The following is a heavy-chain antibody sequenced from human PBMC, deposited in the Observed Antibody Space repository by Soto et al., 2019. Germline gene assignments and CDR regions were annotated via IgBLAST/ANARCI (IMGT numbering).Heavy chain of an antibody. CDR3: SRGGDAYKAGNY. D-gene: IGHD1-1*01. J-gene: IGHJ4*02. CDR1: GGSLSGYY. CDR2: IHHSGSI. Sequence: QVQLQQWGAGLLKPSETLSLTCAVYGGSLSGYYWTWIRRPPGKGLEWIGEIHHSGSINYNSSLKSRVTISADTSENQFFLKLSSVTAADTAVYYCSRGGDAYKAGNYWGQGTLVTVSS. V-gene: IGHV4-34*01.